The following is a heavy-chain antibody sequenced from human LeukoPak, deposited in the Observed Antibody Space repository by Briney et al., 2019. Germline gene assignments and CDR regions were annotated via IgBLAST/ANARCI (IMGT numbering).Heavy chain of an antibody. Sequence: PSETLSLTCTVSGGSISSSSYYLGWIRQPPGKGLEWIGSIYYSGNTYYNASLKSRVTISGDTSKNQFSLILSSVTAADTAVYYCATPGLARAYWGQGTLVTVSS. V-gene: IGHV4-39*01. CDR3: ATPGLARAY. CDR2: IYYSGNT. CDR1: GGSISSSSYY. J-gene: IGHJ4*02.